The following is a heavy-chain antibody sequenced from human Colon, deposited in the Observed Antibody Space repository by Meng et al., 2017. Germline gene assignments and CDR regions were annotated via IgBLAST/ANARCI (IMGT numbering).Heavy chain of an antibody. Sequence: GESLKISCAASGFTGFTFSNYAMSWVRQAPGKGLDWVSFISDSGDNTNYADSVKGRFTISRDNSKSTLYWQMNSLRVEDTAVYYCASVMSGHEYWGQGTLVTVSS. CDR2: ISDSGDNT. CDR3: ASVMSGHEY. V-gene: IGHV3-23*01. J-gene: IGHJ4*02. D-gene: IGHD2-8*01. CDR1: GFTGFTFSNYA.